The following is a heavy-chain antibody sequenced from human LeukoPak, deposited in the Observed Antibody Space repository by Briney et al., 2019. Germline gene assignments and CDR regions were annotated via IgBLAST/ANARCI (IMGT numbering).Heavy chain of an antibody. V-gene: IGHV1-18*01. CDR2: ISAYNGNT. CDR1: GYTFTSYG. CDR3: ARDSLGYCSSTSCPQYYYYGMDV. Sequence: ASVKVSCKASGYTFTSYGISWVRQAPGQGLEWMGWISAYNGNTNYAQELQGRVTMTTDTSTSTAYMELRSLRSDDTAVYYCARDSLGYCSSTSCPQYYYYGMDVWGQGTTVTVSS. J-gene: IGHJ6*02. D-gene: IGHD2-2*01.